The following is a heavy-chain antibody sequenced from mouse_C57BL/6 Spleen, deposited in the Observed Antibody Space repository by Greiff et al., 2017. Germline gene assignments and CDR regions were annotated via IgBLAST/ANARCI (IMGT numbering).Heavy chain of an antibody. CDR2: INPNNGGT. CDR1: GYTFTDYN. J-gene: IGHJ2*01. V-gene: IGHV1-18*01. CDR3: ARMKYYYGSSYDYFDY. Sequence: VQLQQSGPELVKPGASVKIPCKASGYTFTDYNMDWVKQSHGKSLEWIGDINPNNGGTIYNQKFKGKATLTVDKSSSTAYMELRSLTSEDTAVYYCARMKYYYGSSYDYFDYWGQGTTLTVSS. D-gene: IGHD1-1*01.